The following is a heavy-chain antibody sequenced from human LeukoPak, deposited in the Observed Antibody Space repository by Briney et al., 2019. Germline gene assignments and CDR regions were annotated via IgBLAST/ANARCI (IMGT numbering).Heavy chain of an antibody. CDR2: ISAYNGNT. CDR1: GYTFTSYG. V-gene: IGHV1-18*01. Sequence: ASVKVSCKASGYTFTSYGISWVRQAPGQGLEWMGWISAYNGNTNYAQKLQGRVTMTTDTSTSTAYMKLRSLRSDDTAVYYCARDFRRSTSCYGLGGYWGQGTLVTVSS. D-gene: IGHD2-2*01. J-gene: IGHJ4*02. CDR3: ARDFRRSTSCYGLGGY.